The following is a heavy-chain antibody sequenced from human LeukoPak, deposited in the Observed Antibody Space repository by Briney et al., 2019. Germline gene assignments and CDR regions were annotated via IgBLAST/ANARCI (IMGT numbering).Heavy chain of an antibody. CDR3: ARGGGGYCSSTSCYVDWFDP. CDR2: IYYSGGT. J-gene: IGHJ5*02. V-gene: IGHV4-59*01. D-gene: IGHD2-2*01. CDR1: GGSISSYY. Sequence: SETLSLTCTVSGGSISSYYWSWIRQPPGKGLDWIGYIYYSGGTNYNPSLKSRVTISVDTSKNQFSLKLSSVTAADTAVYYCARGGGGYCSSTSCYVDWFDPWGQGTLVTVSS.